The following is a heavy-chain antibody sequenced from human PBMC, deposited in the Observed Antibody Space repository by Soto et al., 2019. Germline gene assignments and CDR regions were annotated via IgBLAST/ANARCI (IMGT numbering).Heavy chain of an antibody. Sequence: GESLKISCRGVGYRFTSYWIGWVRQMPGKGLEWMGIIYPGDSETRYSPSFQGQVIMSADKSISTAYLQWSNLKASDTAVYYCTGAYYDIDGYILDPWGQGTSVTVSS. D-gene: IGHD3-22*01. CDR2: IYPGDSET. CDR1: GYRFTSYW. CDR3: TGAYYDIDGYILDP. V-gene: IGHV5-51*01. J-gene: IGHJ5*02.